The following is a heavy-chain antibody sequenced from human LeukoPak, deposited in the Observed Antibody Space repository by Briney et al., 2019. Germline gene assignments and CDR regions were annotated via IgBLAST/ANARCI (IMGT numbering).Heavy chain of an antibody. Sequence: GGSLRLSCAVSGFTFSSYWMHWVRQAPGKGLVWVSRIASDGSTVYADSVKGRFTISRDNAKDTVYLQMNSLRVEDTAVYYCIGSGGWPGYWGQGTLVTVSS. CDR1: GFTFSSYW. J-gene: IGHJ4*02. CDR2: IASDGST. V-gene: IGHV3-74*01. D-gene: IGHD1-26*01. CDR3: IGSGGWPGY.